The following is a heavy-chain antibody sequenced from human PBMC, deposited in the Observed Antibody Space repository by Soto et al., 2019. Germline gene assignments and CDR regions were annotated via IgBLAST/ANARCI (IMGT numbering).Heavy chain of an antibody. CDR3: ARDLRAVGMASRFDP. J-gene: IGHJ5*02. CDR2: IGNRGTGI. V-gene: IGHV3-11*01. Sequence: WGSLRLSCAASGFTFGDYYMTWIRQAPGKGLEWVSFIGNRGTGIYYADSVKGRFTIFRDNAKNSLYLQMNSLRAEDTAMYYCARDLRAVGMASRFDPWGQGTLVTVSS. D-gene: IGHD6-13*01. CDR1: GFTFGDYY.